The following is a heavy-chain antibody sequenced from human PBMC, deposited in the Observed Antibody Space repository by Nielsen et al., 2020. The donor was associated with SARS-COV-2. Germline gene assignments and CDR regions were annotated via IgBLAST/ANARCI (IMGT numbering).Heavy chain of an antibody. CDR2: ISSSSSYI. J-gene: IGHJ6*02. V-gene: IGHV3-21*01. D-gene: IGHD6-19*01. CDR3: ARGIAVAGKATYYYYYYGMDV. Sequence: WIRQPPGKGLEWVSSISSSSSYIYYADSVKGRFTISRDNAKNSLYLQMNSLRAEDTAVYYCARGIAVAGKATYYYYYYGMDVWGQGTTVTVSS.